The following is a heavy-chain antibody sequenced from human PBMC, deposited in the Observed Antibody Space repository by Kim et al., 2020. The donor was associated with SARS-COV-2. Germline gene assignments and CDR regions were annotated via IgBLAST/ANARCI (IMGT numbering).Heavy chain of an antibody. Sequence: SETLSLTCTVSGGSISSSSYYWGWIRQPPGKGLEWIGSIYYSGSTYYNPSLKSRVTISVDTSKNQFSLKLSSVTAADTAVYYCATRSRGGAARPVFYYYYGMDVWGQGTTVTVSS. CDR2: IYYSGST. CDR1: GGSISSSSYY. D-gene: IGHD6-6*01. J-gene: IGHJ6*02. V-gene: IGHV4-39*01. CDR3: ATRSRGGAARPVFYYYYGMDV.